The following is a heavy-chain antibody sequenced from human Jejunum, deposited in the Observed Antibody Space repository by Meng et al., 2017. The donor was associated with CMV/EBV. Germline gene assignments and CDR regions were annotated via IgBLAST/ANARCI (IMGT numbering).Heavy chain of an antibody. V-gene: IGHV3-49*04. CDR3: TRGPRNGSYGF. CDR2: IGSKGYGGTT. Sequence: SGFTFGGYAMTWVRQAPGKGLEWVAFIGSKGYGGTTQYAASVKGRFTISRDDSKSIAYLQMNSLKAEDTALYYCTRGPRNGSYGFWGQGALVTVSS. CDR1: GFTFGGYA. J-gene: IGHJ4*02. D-gene: IGHD3-10*01.